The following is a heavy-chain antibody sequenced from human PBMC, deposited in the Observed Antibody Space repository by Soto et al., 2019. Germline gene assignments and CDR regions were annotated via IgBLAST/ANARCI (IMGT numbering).Heavy chain of an antibody. CDR3: GSGSGWLFDY. CDR2: IKEDGSEK. J-gene: IGHJ4*02. V-gene: IGHV3-7*02. Sequence: PGGSLRLSCAASGLTFSSYWMHWVRQAPGKGLEWVANIKEDGSEKYYVDSVKGRFTISRDNAKYSMYLQMNNLRAEDTAVYYCGSGSGWLFDYWGQGIVVTVS. CDR1: GLTFSSYW. D-gene: IGHD6-19*01.